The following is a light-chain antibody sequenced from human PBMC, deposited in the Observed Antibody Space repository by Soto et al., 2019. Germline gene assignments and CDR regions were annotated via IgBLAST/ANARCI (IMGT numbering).Light chain of an antibody. CDR2: GAS. CDR1: QSVSSN. Sequence: EIGMTQSPATLSLSRGERSTLSCRASQSVSSNLAWYQQKPGQAPRLLIYGASTRATGIPARFSGSGSGTEFTLTISSLQSEDFAVYYCQQYNNWPGTFGQGTKVDIK. J-gene: IGKJ1*01. V-gene: IGKV3-15*01. CDR3: QQYNNWPGT.